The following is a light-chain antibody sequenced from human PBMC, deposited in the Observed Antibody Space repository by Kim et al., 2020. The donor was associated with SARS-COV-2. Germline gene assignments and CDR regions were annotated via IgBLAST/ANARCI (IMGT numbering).Light chain of an antibody. CDR3: HQYNSYPRT. CDR2: AAS. CDR1: QGISSW. J-gene: IGKJ1*01. Sequence: DIQMTQSPYSLSASVGDRVTITCRASQGISSWLAWYQLKPEKAPKSLIYAASSLQTGVPSRFSGSGSGTDFTLTISSLQPEDFAPYYCHQYNSYPRTFGRWTKMYIK. V-gene: IGKV1D-16*01.